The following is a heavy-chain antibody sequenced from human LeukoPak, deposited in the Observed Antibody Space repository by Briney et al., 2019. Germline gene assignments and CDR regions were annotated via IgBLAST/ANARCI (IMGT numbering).Heavy chain of an antibody. D-gene: IGHD2-15*01. CDR1: GFTFSSYA. CDR2: TSYDGSNK. Sequence: GGSLRLSCAASGFTFSSYAMHWVRQAPGKGLEWVAVTSYDGSNKYYADSVKGRFTISRDNSKNTLYLQMNSLRAEDTAVYYCARDIDCSGGSCSGRFDPWGQGTLVTVSS. CDR3: ARDIDCSGGSCSGRFDP. J-gene: IGHJ5*02. V-gene: IGHV3-30-3*01.